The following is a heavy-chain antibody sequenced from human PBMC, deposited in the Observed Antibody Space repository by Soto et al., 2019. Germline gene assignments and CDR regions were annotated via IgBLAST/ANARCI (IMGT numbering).Heavy chain of an antibody. D-gene: IGHD3-9*01. CDR1: GYTFTSYA. V-gene: IGHV1-3*01. CDR3: ARGGLLRYFDWLLGPLDY. J-gene: IGHJ4*02. CDR2: INAGNGNT. Sequence: ALVKVSCKASGYTFTSYAMHWVRQAPGQRLEWMGWINAGNGNTKYSQKFQGRVTITRDTSASTAYMELSSLRSEDTAVYYCARGGLLRYFDWLLGPLDYWGQGTLVTVSS.